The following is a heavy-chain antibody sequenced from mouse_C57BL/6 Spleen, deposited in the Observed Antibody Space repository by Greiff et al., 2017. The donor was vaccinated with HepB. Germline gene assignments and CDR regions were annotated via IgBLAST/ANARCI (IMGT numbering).Heavy chain of an antibody. CDR2: IDPSDSDT. CDR3: ARRGITAVVARGAMDY. V-gene: IGHV1-59*01. D-gene: IGHD1-1*01. CDR1: GYTFTSYW. Sequence: QVQLQQPGAELVRPGTSVKLSCKASGYTFTSYWMHWVKQRPGQGLEWIGVIDPSDSDTNYNQKFKGKATLTVDTSSSTAYMQLSSLTSEDAAVYYWARRGITAVVARGAMDYGGQGTSVPVPS. J-gene: IGHJ4*01.